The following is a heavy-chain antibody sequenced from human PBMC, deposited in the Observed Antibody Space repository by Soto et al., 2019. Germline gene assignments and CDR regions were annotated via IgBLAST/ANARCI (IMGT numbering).Heavy chain of an antibody. CDR1: GYTFTGYY. CDR2: INPNSGGT. J-gene: IGHJ6*02. Sequence: GASVKVSCKASGYTFTGYYMHWVRQAPGQGLEWMGWINPNSGGTNYAQKFQGWVTMTRDTSISTAYMELSRLRSDDTAVYFFARAGYDSPYYYGMDVWGQGTTVTVSS. V-gene: IGHV1-2*04. D-gene: IGHD3-22*01. CDR3: ARAGYDSPYYYGMDV.